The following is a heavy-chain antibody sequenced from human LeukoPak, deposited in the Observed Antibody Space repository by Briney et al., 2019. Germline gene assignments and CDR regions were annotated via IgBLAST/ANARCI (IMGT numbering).Heavy chain of an antibody. CDR3: ANGRRYDRLSGAFDI. Sequence: GSLRLSCAASGFTFSDYYMSWIRQAPGKGLEWVAFIRYDGSNKYYADSVKGRFTISRDNSKNTLYLQMNSLRAEDTAVYYCANGRRYDRLSGAFDIWGQGTMVTVSS. V-gene: IGHV3-30*02. CDR1: GFTFSDYY. CDR2: IRYDGSNK. J-gene: IGHJ3*02. D-gene: IGHD3-22*01.